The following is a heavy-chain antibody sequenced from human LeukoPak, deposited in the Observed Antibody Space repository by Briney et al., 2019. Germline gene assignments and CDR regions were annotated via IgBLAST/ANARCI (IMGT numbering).Heavy chain of an antibody. J-gene: IGHJ4*02. CDR2: INGNSGAT. V-gene: IGHV1-2*02. D-gene: IGHD3-10*01. CDR3: ARDFSWGVDY. CDR1: GYTFTGYY. Sequence: ASVKVSCKASGYTFTGYYMHWVRQAPGQGLEWMGWINGNSGATNYARNFQDRVTLTRDTSISTVYMKLSRLRIDDTAVYYCARDFSWGVDYWGQGTLVTVSS.